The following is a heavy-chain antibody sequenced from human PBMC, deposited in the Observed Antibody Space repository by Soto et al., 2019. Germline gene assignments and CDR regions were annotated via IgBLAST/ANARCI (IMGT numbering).Heavy chain of an antibody. Sequence: SGGSLRLSCAASGFTFSSYAMSWVRQAPGKGLEWVSAISGSGGSTYYADSVKGRFTISRDNSKNTLYLQMNSLRAEDTAVYYCAKGPSSGYSVDAFDIWGQGTMVTVSS. CDR2: ISGSGGST. D-gene: IGHD3-22*01. CDR1: GFTFSSYA. CDR3: AKGPSSGYSVDAFDI. J-gene: IGHJ3*02. V-gene: IGHV3-23*01.